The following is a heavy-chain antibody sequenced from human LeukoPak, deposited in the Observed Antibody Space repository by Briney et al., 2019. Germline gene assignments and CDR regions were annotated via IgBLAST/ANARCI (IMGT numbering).Heavy chain of an antibody. V-gene: IGHV3-23*01. Sequence: GGSLRLSCAASGFSFSAYAMSWVRQAPGKGLEWVSSITGSGDSTYIADSVKGRFTIYRDNSKNTMYMQMNILRAEDTALYYCAKGTLRSCTGARCYPFDYWGQGTLVNVSS. CDR3: AKGTLRSCTGARCYPFDY. CDR2: ITGSGDST. D-gene: IGHD2-8*02. CDR1: GFSFSAYA. J-gene: IGHJ4*02.